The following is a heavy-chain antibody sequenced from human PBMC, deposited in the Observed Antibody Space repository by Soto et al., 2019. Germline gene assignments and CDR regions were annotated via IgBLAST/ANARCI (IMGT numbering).Heavy chain of an antibody. J-gene: IGHJ6*02. CDR3: ARLGSYWVLRYYYGMDV. Sequence: GASVKVSCKASGYTFTSYAMHWVRQAPGQGLEWMGRIIPILGIANYAQKFQGRVTITADKSTSTAYMELSSLRSEDTAVYYCARLGSYWVLRYYYGMDVWGQGTTVTVSS. CDR2: IIPILGIA. CDR1: GYTFTSYA. V-gene: IGHV1-69*04. D-gene: IGHD1-26*01.